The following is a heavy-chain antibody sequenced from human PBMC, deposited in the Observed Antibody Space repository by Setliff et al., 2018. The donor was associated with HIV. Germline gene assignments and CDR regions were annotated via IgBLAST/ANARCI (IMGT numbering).Heavy chain of an antibody. CDR2: IYTNGYT. CDR1: GGSISSGSYY. D-gene: IGHD6-13*01. V-gene: IGHV4-61*09. Sequence: SETLSLTCSVSGGSISSGSYYWTWIRQPAGKGPEWIGHIYTNGYTNYNPSLKSRVTISVDTSKNQFSLKLTSVTAADTAVYYCARTIAAAGESPHPLYYFDYWGQGTLVTVSS. J-gene: IGHJ4*02. CDR3: ARTIAAAGESPHPLYYFDY.